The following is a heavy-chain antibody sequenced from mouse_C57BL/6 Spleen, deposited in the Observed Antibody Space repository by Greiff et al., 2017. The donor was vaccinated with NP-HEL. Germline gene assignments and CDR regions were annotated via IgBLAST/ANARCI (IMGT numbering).Heavy chain of an antibody. CDR1: GYAFSSSW. D-gene: IGHD1-1*01. CDR3: AREDTTVAYFDY. CDR2: IYPGDGDT. J-gene: IGHJ2*01. V-gene: IGHV1-82*01. Sequence: LVESGPELVKPGASVKISCKASGYAFSSSWMNWVKQRPGKGLEWIGRIYPGDGDTNYNGKFKGKATLTADKSSSTAYMQLSSLTSEDSAVYVCAREDTTVAYFDYWGQGTTLTVSS.